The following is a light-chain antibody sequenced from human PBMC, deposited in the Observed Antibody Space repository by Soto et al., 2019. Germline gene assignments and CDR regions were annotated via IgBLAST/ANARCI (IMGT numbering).Light chain of an antibody. CDR3: QQRSNWPPGHT. V-gene: IGKV3-15*01. CDR1: QSVSSN. Sequence: EIVMTQSPATLSVSPGERATLSCRASQSVSSNLAWYQQKPGQAPRLLIYGASTRATGIPARFSGSGSGTDFTLTISSLEPEDFAVYYCQQRSNWPPGHTFGGGTKVDIK. CDR2: GAS. J-gene: IGKJ4*01.